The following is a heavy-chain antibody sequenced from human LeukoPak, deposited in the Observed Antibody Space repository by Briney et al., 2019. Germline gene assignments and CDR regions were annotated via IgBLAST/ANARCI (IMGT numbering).Heavy chain of an antibody. D-gene: IGHD3-22*01. CDR2: TYRGSDT. V-gene: IGHV5-51*01. CDR3: ARLDGYHQSSGYHPRYFDY. Sequence: GESLKISCTASGYTFGNYWIGWVRQMPRKGLEWMAITYRGSDTRYSPSFQGQVTISVDITTAYLQWRSLKASDTAMYYCARLDGYHQSSGYHPRYFDYWGQGTLVTVSS. J-gene: IGHJ4*02. CDR1: GYTFGNYW.